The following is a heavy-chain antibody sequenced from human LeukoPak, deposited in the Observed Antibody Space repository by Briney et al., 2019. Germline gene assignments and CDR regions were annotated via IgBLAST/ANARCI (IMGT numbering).Heavy chain of an antibody. J-gene: IGHJ5*02. CDR3: AKGAGGFSYYNWFDP. Sequence: PSETLSLTCTVSGYSISSGYHWGWIRQPPGKGLEWIGSIYHTGKTYYNPSLESRVTISVDTSKNQFSLKLASVTAADTAIYYCAKGAGGFSYYNWFDPWGQGTLVTVSS. CDR1: GYSISSGYH. CDR2: IYHTGKT. V-gene: IGHV4-38-2*02. D-gene: IGHD5-18*01.